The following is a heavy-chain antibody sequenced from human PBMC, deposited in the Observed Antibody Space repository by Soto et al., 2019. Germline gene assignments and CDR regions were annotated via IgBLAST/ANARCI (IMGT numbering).Heavy chain of an antibody. CDR1: GGTFSSYA. D-gene: IGHD1-26*01. CDR2: IIPIFGTA. J-gene: IGHJ5*02. CDR3: AKEVGAPPNWFDP. V-gene: IGHV1-69*13. Sequence: SVKVSCQASGGTFSSYAISWVRQAPGQGLEWMGGIIPIFGTANYAQKFQGRVTITADESTSTAYMELSSLRSEDTAVYYCAKEVGAPPNWFDPWGQGTLVTVSS.